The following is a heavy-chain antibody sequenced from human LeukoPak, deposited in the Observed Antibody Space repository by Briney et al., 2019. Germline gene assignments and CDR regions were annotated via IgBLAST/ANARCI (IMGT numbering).Heavy chain of an antibody. CDR2: INPNSGGT. Sequence: ASVKVSCKASGYTFTGYYMHWVRQAPGQGLEWMGWINPNSGGTNYAQEFQGRVTMTRDTSISTAYMELSRLRSDDTAVYYCARAPKYYYDSSGYSSTFDYWGQGTLVTVSS. J-gene: IGHJ4*02. D-gene: IGHD3-22*01. CDR1: GYTFTGYY. V-gene: IGHV1-2*02. CDR3: ARAPKYYYDSSGYSSTFDY.